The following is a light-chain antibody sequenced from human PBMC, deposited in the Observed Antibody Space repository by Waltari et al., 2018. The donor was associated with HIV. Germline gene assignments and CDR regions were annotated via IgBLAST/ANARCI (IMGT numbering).Light chain of an antibody. CDR1: QNIGNY. Sequence: EVVLTQSPSTLSLSQGERATLSCRASQNIGNYLAWYQQKPGQAPRLLIYDASTRASGIPARFSGSGSGTDFTLTISSLEPEDVAVYYCQQYDTWPPKTFGQGTKVEIK. J-gene: IGKJ1*01. V-gene: IGKV3-11*01. CDR3: QQYDTWPPKT. CDR2: DAS.